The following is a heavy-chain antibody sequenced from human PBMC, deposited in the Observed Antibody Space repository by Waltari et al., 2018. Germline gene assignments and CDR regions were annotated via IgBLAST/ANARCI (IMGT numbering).Heavy chain of an antibody. CDR2: RIPSVVTS. Sequence: QVQLVQSGAEVKKPGSSVKVSCKASGGTFSSYDISWVRQGPGRGLEWMGERIPSVVTSTYAHKCQCRVTITTDDSTGTAYMELSSLRSEDTAGYYCARDAAGSGSYLPYYYYGMDVWGQGTTVTVSS. CDR1: GGTFSSYD. J-gene: IGHJ6*02. CDR3: ARDAAGSGSYLPYYYYGMDV. V-gene: IGHV1-69*05. D-gene: IGHD3-10*01.